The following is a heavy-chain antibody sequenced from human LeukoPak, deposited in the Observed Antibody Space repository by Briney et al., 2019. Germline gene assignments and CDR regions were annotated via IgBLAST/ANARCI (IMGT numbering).Heavy chain of an antibody. V-gene: IGHV3-7*01. D-gene: IGHD2-2*01. CDR1: GFTFSSYW. J-gene: IGHJ3*02. Sequence: WGSLCLSCAASGFTFSSYWMSWVRQAPGTGLEWVANIKQDGSEKYYVDSVKGRFTISRNNAKNSLYLQMNSRRGEDTAGYYCARIVVVPAAIRAGDAFDMGGEGTMVTVSS. CDR2: IKQDGSEK. CDR3: ARIVVVPAAIRAGDAFDM.